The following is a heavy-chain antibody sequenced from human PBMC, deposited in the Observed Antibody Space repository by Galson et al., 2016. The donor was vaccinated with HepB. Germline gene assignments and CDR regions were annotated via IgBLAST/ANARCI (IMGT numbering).Heavy chain of an antibody. CDR2: IKEDGSDK. V-gene: IGHV3-7*03. Sequence: SLRLSCAVSGFTFNNYWVSWVRQAPGKGLEWVANIKEDGSDKYYVDSVKGRFTISRDNAKNSLYLQMNTLRAEDTAVYYCARDVVNFWSGSYYFDYWGQGTLVTVSS. D-gene: IGHD3-3*01. CDR1: GFTFNNYW. J-gene: IGHJ4*02. CDR3: ARDVVNFWSGSYYFDY.